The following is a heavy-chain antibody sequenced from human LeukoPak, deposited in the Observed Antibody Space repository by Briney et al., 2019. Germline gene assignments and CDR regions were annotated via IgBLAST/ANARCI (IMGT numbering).Heavy chain of an antibody. Sequence: SETLSLTCTVSGSSINVYYWSWIRQPAGKGLEWIGRIYTSGSTNYNPSLKSRVTMSVDTSKNQFSLKLSSVTAADTAVYYCARVAYSSSWPNWFDPWGQGTLVTVSS. CDR1: GSSINVYY. CDR2: IYTSGST. D-gene: IGHD6-13*01. V-gene: IGHV4-4*07. CDR3: ARVAYSSSWPNWFDP. J-gene: IGHJ5*02.